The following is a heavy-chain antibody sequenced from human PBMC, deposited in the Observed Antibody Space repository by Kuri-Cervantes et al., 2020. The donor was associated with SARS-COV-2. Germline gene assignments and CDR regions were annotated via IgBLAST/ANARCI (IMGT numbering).Heavy chain of an antibody. CDR3: ARAVLGVVAYVDY. D-gene: IGHD3-3*01. V-gene: IGHV3-7*04. CDR1: GFTLSSYW. Sequence: GGSLTLSCAASGFTLSSYWMSCVRQAPGRGLEWVAKIKQDGSEKYYVDSVKGRFTISRDNAKNALYLQINSLRAADTAVYYCARAVLGVVAYVDYWGQGTLVTVSS. J-gene: IGHJ4*02. CDR2: IKQDGSEK.